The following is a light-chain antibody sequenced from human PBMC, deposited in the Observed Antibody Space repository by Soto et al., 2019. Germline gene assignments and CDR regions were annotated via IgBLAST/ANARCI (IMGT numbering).Light chain of an antibody. Sequence: DIQMTQSPSTLSGSVGDRVTITCRASQTISSWLAWYQQKPGKAPKLLIYKASTLKSGVPSRFSGSGSGTDFTLTISSLQPEDVATYYCQKCGVAPFTFGGGTKVDIK. CDR3: QKCGVAPFT. V-gene: IGKV1-5*03. CDR2: KAS. J-gene: IGKJ4*01. CDR1: QTISSW.